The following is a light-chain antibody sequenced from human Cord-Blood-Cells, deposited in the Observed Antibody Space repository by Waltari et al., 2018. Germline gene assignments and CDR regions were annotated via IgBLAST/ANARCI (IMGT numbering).Light chain of an antibody. CDR1: QSVSSN. CDR3: QQYKNWPPIT. J-gene: IGKJ5*01. V-gene: IGKV3-15*01. CDR2: GAS. Sequence: EIVMTQSPATLSVSPGERATLSCRASQSVSSNLAWYQQKPGQAPRRLIYGASTRATGIPARFSGSGSGTEFTLTISSLQSEDFAVYYCQQYKNWPPITFGQGTRLEIK.